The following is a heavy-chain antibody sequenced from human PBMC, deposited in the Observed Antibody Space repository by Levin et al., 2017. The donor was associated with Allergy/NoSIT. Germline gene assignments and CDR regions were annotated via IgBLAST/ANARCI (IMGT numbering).Heavy chain of an antibody. CDR2: ISSVGHTI. CDR1: GFTFGSFE. Sequence: LSLTCAASGFTFGSFEMNWVRQAPGGGLEWISYISSVGHTIYYADSVKGRFSISRDNAKNSLFLQMNSLRAEDTAVYYCVREFCSGSGCYYLDVWCKGTTVTVSS. V-gene: IGHV3-48*03. CDR3: VREFCSGSGCYYLDV. J-gene: IGHJ6*03. D-gene: IGHD2-15*01.